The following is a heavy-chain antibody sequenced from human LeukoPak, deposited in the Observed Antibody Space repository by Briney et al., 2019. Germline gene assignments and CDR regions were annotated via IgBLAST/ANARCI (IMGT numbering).Heavy chain of an antibody. CDR3: RGDSSY. CDR2: IYSGDIT. Sequence: PGGSLRLSCAASGFTVSSNYMNWARQAPGKGLEWVSLIYSGDITYYADSVKGRFTISRDNSKNTLYLQMHSLRAEDTAVYYCRGDSSYWGQGTLVTVSS. J-gene: IGHJ4*02. CDR1: GFTVSSNY. D-gene: IGHD2-21*01. V-gene: IGHV3-53*01.